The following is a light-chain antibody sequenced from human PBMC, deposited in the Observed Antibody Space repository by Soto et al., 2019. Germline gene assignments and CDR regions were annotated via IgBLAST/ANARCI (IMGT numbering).Light chain of an antibody. CDR1: SSDVGSYNR. CDR3: SSFTSSSTYV. Sequence: QSVLTQPPSVSGSPGQSVTISCTGTSSDVGSYNRVSWYQQPPGTAPKLTIYEVSNRPSGVPDRFSGSKSGNTASLTISGFQAEDEADYYCSSFTSSSTYVFGTGTKVTVL. V-gene: IGLV2-18*02. J-gene: IGLJ1*01. CDR2: EVS.